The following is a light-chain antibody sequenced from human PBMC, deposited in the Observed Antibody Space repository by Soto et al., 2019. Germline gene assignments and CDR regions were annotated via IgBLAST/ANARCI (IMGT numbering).Light chain of an antibody. CDR2: KAS. CDR3: QHYNSYSEA. CDR1: QTISSW. J-gene: IGKJ1*01. V-gene: IGKV1-5*03. Sequence: IQMTQSPSAMSASVGDRVTITCRASQTISSWLAWYQQKPGKAPKLLIYKASTLKSGVPSRFSGSGSGTEFTLTISSLQTDDFATYYCQHYNSYSEAFGQGTKV.